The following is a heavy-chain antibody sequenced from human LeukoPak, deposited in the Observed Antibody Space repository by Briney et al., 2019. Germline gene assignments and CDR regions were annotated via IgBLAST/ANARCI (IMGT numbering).Heavy chain of an antibody. CDR3: AREGLWSPYDAFDI. J-gene: IGHJ3*02. CDR1: GGTFSSYA. CDR2: INPNSGGT. D-gene: IGHD5-18*01. V-gene: IGHV1-18*01. Sequence: EASVKVSCKASGGTFSSYAISWVRQAPGQGLEWMGWINPNSGGTNYAQKLQGRVTMTTDTSTSTAYMELRSLRSDDTAVYYCAREGLWSPYDAFDIWGQGTMVTVSS.